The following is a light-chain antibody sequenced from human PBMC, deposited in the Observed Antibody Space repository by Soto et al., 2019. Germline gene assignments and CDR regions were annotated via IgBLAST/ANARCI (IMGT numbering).Light chain of an antibody. J-gene: IGKJ4*01. CDR2: AAS. V-gene: IGKV1-8*01. Sequence: AIRMTQSPSSFSASTGDRVTITCRASQGISSYLAWYQQKPGKAPKLLIHAASTLQSGVPSRFSGSGSGTDFTLTISCLQSEDFTTYYCQQYYSYPLTFGGGTKVDIK. CDR1: QGISSY. CDR3: QQYYSYPLT.